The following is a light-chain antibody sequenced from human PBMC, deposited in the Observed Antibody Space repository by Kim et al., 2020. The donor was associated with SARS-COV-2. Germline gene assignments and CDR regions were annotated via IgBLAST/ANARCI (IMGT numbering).Light chain of an antibody. Sequence: EIVLTQSPGTLSLSPGERATLSCRASQSVSSNYLACYQQKPGQAPRLLIYGASSRATGIPDRFSGSGSGTDFTLTISRLEPDDFAVYYCQQYGSSPRTFGQGTKVDIK. CDR1: QSVSSNY. CDR3: QQYGSSPRT. CDR2: GAS. J-gene: IGKJ1*01. V-gene: IGKV3-20*01.